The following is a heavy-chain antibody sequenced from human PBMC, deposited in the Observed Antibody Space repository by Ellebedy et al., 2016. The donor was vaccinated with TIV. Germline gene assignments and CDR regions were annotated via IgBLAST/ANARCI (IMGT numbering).Heavy chain of an antibody. V-gene: IGHV4-31*03. D-gene: IGHD5-18*01. Sequence: SETLSLTCSVSGGSIRSGSYFWCWIRQLPGKGLEWMGCIYYTGTTYYNPSLESRITMSLDTSKTQFSLRLTSVTAADTAVYYCARDTTLVPRAFDYWGQGTLVTVSS. J-gene: IGHJ4*02. CDR3: ARDTTLVPRAFDY. CDR1: GGSIRSGSYF. CDR2: IYYTGTT.